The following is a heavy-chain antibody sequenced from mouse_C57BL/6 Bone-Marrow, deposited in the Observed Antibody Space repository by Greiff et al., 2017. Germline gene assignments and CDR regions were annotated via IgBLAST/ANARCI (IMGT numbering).Heavy chain of an antibody. J-gene: IGHJ2*01. Sequence: EVQLVESGAELVRPGASVKLSCTASGFNIKDDYMHWVKQRPEQGLEWIGWIDPENGDTEYASKFQGKATITADTSSNTDYLQLSSLTSEDTAVYYCTTVVHYWGQGTTLTVSS. CDR1: GFNIKDDY. CDR2: IDPENGDT. D-gene: IGHD1-1*01. CDR3: TTVVHY. V-gene: IGHV14-4*01.